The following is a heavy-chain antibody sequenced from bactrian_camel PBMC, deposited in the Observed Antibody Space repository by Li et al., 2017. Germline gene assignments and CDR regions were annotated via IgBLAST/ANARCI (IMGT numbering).Heavy chain of an antibody. D-gene: IGHD1*01. Sequence: VQLVESGGGSVQAGGSLRLSCSVYGDTSNSACMAWFREAPGKEREGVAAIAKVSGTRYAESVKGRFVISKDNAENTAYLQLNRLTTEDTAMYYCQINDRQRGRGTQVTVS. V-gene: IGHV3S53*01. CDR1: GDTSNSAC. J-gene: IGHJ4*01. CDR3: QINDRQ. CDR2: IAKVSGT.